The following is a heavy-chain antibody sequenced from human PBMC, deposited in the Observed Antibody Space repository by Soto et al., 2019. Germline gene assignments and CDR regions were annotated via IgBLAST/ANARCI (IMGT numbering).Heavy chain of an antibody. J-gene: IGHJ5*02. D-gene: IGHD1-7*01. Sequence: SETLSLTCTVSGGSVRDGSYYWAWLRQPPGKGLEWIGHIYHSGSTIYNPSLKSRVAISIDTSKSQFSLNLNSMTAADTAVYYCAGYNWNYYFDPWGQGTLVTVSS. CDR1: GGSVRDGSYY. V-gene: IGHV4-61*01. CDR2: IYHSGST. CDR3: AGYNWNYYFDP.